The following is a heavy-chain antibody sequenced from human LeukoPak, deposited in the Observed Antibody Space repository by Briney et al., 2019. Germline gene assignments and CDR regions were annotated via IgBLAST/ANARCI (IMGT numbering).Heavy chain of an antibody. CDR1: GFIFSSYW. CDR2: IKQDGSEK. CDR3: ARDSLVAATGSFDY. J-gene: IGHJ4*02. Sequence: GGSLRLSCAASGFIFSSYWMSWVRQAPGKGLEWVANIKQDGSEKYYVDSVKGRFTTSRDNAKNSLYLQMNSLRAEDTAVYYCARDSLVAATGSFDYWGQGTLVTVSS. V-gene: IGHV3-7*01. D-gene: IGHD2-15*01.